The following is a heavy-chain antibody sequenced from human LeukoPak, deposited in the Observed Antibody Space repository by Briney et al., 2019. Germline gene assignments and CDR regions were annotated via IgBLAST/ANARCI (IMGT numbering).Heavy chain of an antibody. CDR1: GGTFISCA. V-gene: IGHV1-69*13. D-gene: IGHD3-3*01. CDR2: IIPIFGTA. Sequence: ASVKVSCKASGGTFISCAISWVRQAPGQGLEWMGGIIPIFGTANYAQKFQGRVTITADESTSTAYMELSSLRSEDTAVYYCARGMDFWSGYRAYYYYYGMDVWGQGTTVTVSS. J-gene: IGHJ6*02. CDR3: ARGMDFWSGYRAYYYYYGMDV.